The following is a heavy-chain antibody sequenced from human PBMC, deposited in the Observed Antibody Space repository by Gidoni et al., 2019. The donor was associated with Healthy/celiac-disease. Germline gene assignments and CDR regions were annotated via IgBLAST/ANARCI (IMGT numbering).Heavy chain of an antibody. CDR3: AKDLLSSSGWYPAYFDY. V-gene: IGHV3-23*01. CDR2: ISGSGGST. Sequence: EVQLLESVGGLVQSGGSLRLFCAASGFTFSSYPMSWVRQAPEKVVAWASAISGSGGSTYSAASVKGRFTISRDNSKNTLYLQMNSLRAEDTAVYYCAKDLLSSSGWYPAYFDYCGQGTLVTVSS. D-gene: IGHD6-19*01. J-gene: IGHJ4*02. CDR1: GFTFSSYP.